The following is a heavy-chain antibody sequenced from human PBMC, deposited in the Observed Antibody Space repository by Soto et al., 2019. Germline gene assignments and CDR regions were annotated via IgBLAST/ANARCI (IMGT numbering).Heavy chain of an antibody. Sequence: GGSLRLSCAASGFTFSSYSMNWVRQAPGKGLEWVSYISSSSSTIYYADSVKGRFTISRDNAKNSLYLQMNSLRDEDTAVYYCARGYYYDSSNYYYAYLYFDYWGQGTLVTVSS. CDR3: ARGYYYDSSNYYYAYLYFDY. V-gene: IGHV3-48*02. CDR2: ISSSSSTI. J-gene: IGHJ4*02. CDR1: GFTFSSYS. D-gene: IGHD3-22*01.